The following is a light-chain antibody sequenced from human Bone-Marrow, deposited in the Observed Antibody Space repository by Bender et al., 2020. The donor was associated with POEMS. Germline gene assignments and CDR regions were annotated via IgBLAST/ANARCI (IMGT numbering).Light chain of an antibody. CDR1: KLGNKY. V-gene: IGLV3-1*01. CDR3: SSYAGNYIYV. J-gene: IGLJ1*01. CDR2: QDT. Sequence: SYELTQAPSVSVSPGQTASITCSANKLGNKYVCWYQQRPGQSPALVIYQDTRRPSGVPDRFSGSKSANTASLTVSGLQAEDEADYYCSSYAGNYIYVFGGGTTVTIL.